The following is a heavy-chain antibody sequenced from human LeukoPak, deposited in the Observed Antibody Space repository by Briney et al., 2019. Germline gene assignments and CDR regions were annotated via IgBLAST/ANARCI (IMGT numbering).Heavy chain of an antibody. J-gene: IGHJ6*02. V-gene: IGHV4-59*08. CDR3: ARHSPRGASYYYGMDV. Sequence: SETLPLTCSVSGASISAYYWSWIRQPPGKGLEWIGYIHHNGRTNYSPSLKSRVTISVDTSKNQFSLKLSSATAADTAVYYCARHSPRGASYYYGMDVWGQGTTVTVSS. D-gene: IGHD3-16*01. CDR2: IHHNGRT. CDR1: GASISAYY.